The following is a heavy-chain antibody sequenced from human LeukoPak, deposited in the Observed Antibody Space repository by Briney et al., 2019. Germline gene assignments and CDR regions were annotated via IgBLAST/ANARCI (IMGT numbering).Heavy chain of an antibody. Sequence: ASVKVSCKASGYTFTGYYMHWVRQAPGQGLEWMGWINPNSGGTNYAQKFQGRVTMTRDTSISTAYMELSRLRSDDTAVYYCARDPPYYDYVWGSYRQRNWFDPWGQGTLVTVSS. CDR3: ARDPPYYDYVWGSYRQRNWFDP. CDR2: INPNSGGT. V-gene: IGHV1-2*02. J-gene: IGHJ5*02. CDR1: GYTFTGYY. D-gene: IGHD3-16*02.